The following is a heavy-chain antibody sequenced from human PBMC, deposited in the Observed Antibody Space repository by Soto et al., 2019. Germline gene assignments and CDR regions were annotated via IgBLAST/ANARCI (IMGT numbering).Heavy chain of an antibody. D-gene: IGHD2-15*01. J-gene: IGHJ5*02. V-gene: IGHV4-39*01. CDR3: ARHGHNSRYWPDWFDP. Sequence: PSETLSLTCTASGDSISNTNYYWGWVRQSPGKGLEWIGSIYYGGSTYSSPSLDSRVTISVDTSKNQFSLRLGSMTAADTALYYCARHGHNSRYWPDWFDPWGQGTLVTVSS. CDR2: IYYGGST. CDR1: GDSISNTNYY.